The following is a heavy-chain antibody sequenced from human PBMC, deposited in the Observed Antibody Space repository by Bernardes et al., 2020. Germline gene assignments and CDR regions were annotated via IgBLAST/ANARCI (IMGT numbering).Heavy chain of an antibody. J-gene: IGHJ6*02. Sequence: SETLSLTCTVSGGSISSSSYYWGWIRQPPGKGLEWIGSIYYSGSTYYNPSLKSRVTISVDTSKNQFSLKLSSVTAADTAVYYCARGSYCSGGSCYSMDVWGQGTTVTVSS. CDR3: ARGSYCSGGSCYSMDV. D-gene: IGHD2-15*01. CDR2: IYYSGST. CDR1: GGSISSSSYY. V-gene: IGHV4-39*01.